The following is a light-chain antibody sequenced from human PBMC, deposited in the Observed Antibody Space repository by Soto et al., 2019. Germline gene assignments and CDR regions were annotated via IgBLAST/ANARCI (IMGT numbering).Light chain of an antibody. CDR3: QQYDNWPPIT. CDR1: QSVSSY. V-gene: IGKV3D-15*01. Sequence: ETVVTQSPATLSVSPGERATLSCRASQSVSSYLAWYQQKPGQAPRLLIYDASNRATGIPARFSGSGSGTEFTLTISSLQSEDFAVYYCQQYDNWPPITFGQGTRLEIK. CDR2: DAS. J-gene: IGKJ5*01.